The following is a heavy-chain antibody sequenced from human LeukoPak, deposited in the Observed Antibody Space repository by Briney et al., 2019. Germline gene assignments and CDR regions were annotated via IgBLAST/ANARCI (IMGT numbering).Heavy chain of an antibody. CDR1: GYTFTGYY. V-gene: IGHV1-2*02. J-gene: IGHJ6*02. CDR3: ARVAYYDFVYYGMDV. D-gene: IGHD3-3*01. CDR2: INPNSGGT. Sequence: GGSLRLSCAASGYTFTGYYMHWVRQAPGQGLEWMGWINPNSGGTNYAQKFEGRVTMTRDTSISTAYMELSWLTSDDTAVYYCARVAYYDFVYYGMDVWGQGTTVIVSS.